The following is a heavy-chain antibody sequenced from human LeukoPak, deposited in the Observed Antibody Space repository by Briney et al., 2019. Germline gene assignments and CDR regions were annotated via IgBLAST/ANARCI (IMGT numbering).Heavy chain of an antibody. Sequence: GMSLRLSCVASGVTLSPYGMEWVRQAPGKGLEWVAVISYEGGTQHYADFVKGRFIISRDNPRNTLYLQMNILRTEDTAVYYCAKEGTPQVSTWYDLWGQGTQVIVSS. V-gene: IGHV3-30*18. CDR1: GVTLSPYG. J-gene: IGHJ5*02. CDR3: AKEGTPQVSTWYDL. CDR2: ISYEGGTQ. D-gene: IGHD3-10*01.